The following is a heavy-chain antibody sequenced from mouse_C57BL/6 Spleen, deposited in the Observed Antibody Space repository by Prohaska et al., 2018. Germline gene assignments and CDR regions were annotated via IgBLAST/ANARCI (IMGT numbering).Heavy chain of an antibody. Sequence: EVKLEESGGGLVQPGGSMKLSCVASGFTFRNYWMNWVRQSPEKGLKCVAQIRVKSDNYATHYEESVKGRLTISRDDSKSSVYLQMNNLRAEDTGIYYCAGSKRFAYWGQGTLVTVSA. J-gene: IGHJ3*01. CDR2: IRVKSDNYAT. V-gene: IGHV6-3*01. CDR3: AGSKRFAY. CDR1: GFTFRNYW.